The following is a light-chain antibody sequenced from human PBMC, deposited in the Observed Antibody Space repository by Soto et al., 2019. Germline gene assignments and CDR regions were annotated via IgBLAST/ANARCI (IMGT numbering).Light chain of an antibody. Sequence: QSALTQPASVSGSPGQSITISCTGTSSDVGGYRFVSWYQHHPGEAPKLIIYEVSNRPSGVSYRFSGSKSGNTASLTISGRQADDESLYYCSSKSSGSTPLLFGGGTKLTVL. CDR2: EVS. CDR1: SSDVGGYRF. CDR3: SSKSSGSTPLL. V-gene: IGLV2-14*01. J-gene: IGLJ3*02.